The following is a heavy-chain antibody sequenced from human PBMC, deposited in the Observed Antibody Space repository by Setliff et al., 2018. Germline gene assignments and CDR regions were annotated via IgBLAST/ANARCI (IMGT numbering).Heavy chain of an antibody. CDR1: GFTFSSYW. CDR2: IKQDGSEK. V-gene: IGHV3-7*01. Sequence: PGGSLRLSCAASGFTFSSYWMSRVRQAPGKGLEWVANIKQDGSEKYYVDSVKGRFTISRDNAENSLYLQMNSLRAEDTAVYYCARDYYGDYAEYFQHWGQGTLVTVSS. CDR3: ARDYYGDYAEYFQH. D-gene: IGHD4-17*01. J-gene: IGHJ1*01.